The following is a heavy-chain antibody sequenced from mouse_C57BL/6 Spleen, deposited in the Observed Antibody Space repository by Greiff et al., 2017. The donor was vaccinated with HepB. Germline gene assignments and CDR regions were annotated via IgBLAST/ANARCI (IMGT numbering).Heavy chain of an antibody. J-gene: IGHJ3*01. D-gene: IGHD2-3*01. V-gene: IGHV1-69*01. CDR2: IDPSDSYT. CDR3: ARIYDGYYQTFAY. Sequence: VQLQQPGAELVMPGASVKLSCKASGYTFTSYWMHWVKQRPGQGLEWIGEIDPSDSYTNYNQKFKGKSTLTVDKSSSTAYMQLSSLTSEDSAVYYCARIYDGYYQTFAYWGQGTLVTVSA. CDR1: GYTFTSYW.